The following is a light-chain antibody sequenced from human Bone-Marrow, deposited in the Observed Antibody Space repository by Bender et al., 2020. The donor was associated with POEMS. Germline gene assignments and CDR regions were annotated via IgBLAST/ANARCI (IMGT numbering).Light chain of an antibody. CDR2: SSH. V-gene: IGLV1-44*01. Sequence: QSVLTQPPSASGTPGQRVTISCSGGSSNIGAHAVNWYQHLPGTAPKLLIYSSHRRPSEVPDRFSGSRSGTSASLAISGLQSEDEADYDCAVWEDSLKGWVFGGGTKLTVL. J-gene: IGLJ3*02. CDR3: AVWEDSLKGWV. CDR1: SSNIGAHA.